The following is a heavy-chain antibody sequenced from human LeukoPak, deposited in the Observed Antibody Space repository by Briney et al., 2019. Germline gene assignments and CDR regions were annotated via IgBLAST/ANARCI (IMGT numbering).Heavy chain of an antibody. CDR1: GLPICDFA. J-gene: IGHJ4*02. V-gene: IGHV3-43*02. CDR2: ISGDGVST. CDR3: ARESGKFDY. Sequence: GGSLRLSCVASGLPICDFAMHWVRQAPGQGLEWVSLISGDGVSTFFTDSVKGRFSISRDYSKNSLFLEMSSLRTEDTAMYYCARESGKFDYWGQGTLVALSS.